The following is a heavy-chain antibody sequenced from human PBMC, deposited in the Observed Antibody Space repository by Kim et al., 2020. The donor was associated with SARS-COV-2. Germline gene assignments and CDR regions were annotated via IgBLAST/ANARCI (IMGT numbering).Heavy chain of an antibody. CDR1: GFSIGNSA. J-gene: IGHJ4*02. D-gene: IGHD5-12*01. CDR2: ISASGGNT. CDR3: AKNEKRSEYSSCDL. V-gene: IGHV3-23*01. Sequence: GGSLRLSCAASGFSIGNSAVSWVRQTPGKGLEWVSGISASGGNTNYADSVKGRFTISRDNSKNTFYLQMDSLRVEDTALYFCAKNEKRSEYSSCDLWGRG.